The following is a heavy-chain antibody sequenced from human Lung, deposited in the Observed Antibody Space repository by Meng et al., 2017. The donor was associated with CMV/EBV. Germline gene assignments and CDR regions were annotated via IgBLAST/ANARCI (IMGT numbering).Heavy chain of an antibody. J-gene: IGHJ4*02. CDR3: VRGVAESLGWEMGY. CDR1: GFTLRRYW. CDR2: IDSDGRDI. D-gene: IGHD1-26*01. V-gene: IGHV3-74*03. Sequence: EVQLVDSGGGLVQPGGSLRLSCAVSGFTLRRYWMHWVRQAPGKGLEWVSRIDSDGRDITYADSVRGRFTISRDDAKNTLYLQMNSLRVEDTAVYYCVRGVAESLGWEMGYWGQGTLVTVSS.